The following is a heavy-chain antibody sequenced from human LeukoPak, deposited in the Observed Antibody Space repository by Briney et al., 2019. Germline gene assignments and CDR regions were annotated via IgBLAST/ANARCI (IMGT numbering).Heavy chain of an antibody. J-gene: IGHJ4*02. D-gene: IGHD3-3*01. CDR2: IYYSGST. Sequence: KPSETLSLTCTVSGGSISSSSYYWGWIRQPPGKGLEWIGSIYYSGSTYYNPSLKSRVTISVDTSKNQFSLKLSSVTAADTAVYYCARGLGGLNYDFWRGPAYYFDYWGQGTLVTVSS. V-gene: IGHV4-39*07. CDR3: ARGLGGLNYDFWRGPAYYFDY. CDR1: GGSISSSSYY.